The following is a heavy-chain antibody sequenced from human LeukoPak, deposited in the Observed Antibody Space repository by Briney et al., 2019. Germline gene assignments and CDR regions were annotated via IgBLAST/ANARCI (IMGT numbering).Heavy chain of an antibody. CDR1: GGSISSSSYY. J-gene: IGHJ4*02. CDR3: ARRLYGDPEEY. V-gene: IGHV4-61*05. CDR2: INHSGST. D-gene: IGHD4-17*01. Sequence: SETLSLTCTVSGGSISSSSYYWGWIRQPAGKGLEWIGEINHSGSTRYNPSLKSRVTISVDTSQNQFSLRLNSVTAADTAVYYCARRLYGDPEEYWGQGTLVTVSS.